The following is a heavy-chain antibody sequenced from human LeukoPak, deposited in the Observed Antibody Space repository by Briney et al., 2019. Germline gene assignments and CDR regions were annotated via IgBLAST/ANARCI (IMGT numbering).Heavy chain of an antibody. V-gene: IGHV3-23*01. D-gene: IGHD2-2*01. CDR1: GFTFSSYA. J-gene: IGHJ4*02. CDR3: AKGSRGSCSRTYCYPFDY. Sequence: GGSLRLSCAASGFTFSSYAMSWVRQIPGKGLEWISAISGSDAGTYYADSVKGRFTISRDNSKNTLYLQMNRLRAEDTAVYYCAKGSRGSCSRTYCYPFDYWGQGTLVTVSS. CDR2: ISGSDAGT.